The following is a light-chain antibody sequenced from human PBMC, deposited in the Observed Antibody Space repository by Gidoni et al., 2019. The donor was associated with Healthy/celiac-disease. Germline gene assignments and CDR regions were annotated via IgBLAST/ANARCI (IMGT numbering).Light chain of an antibody. CDR2: DAS. CDR3: QQRSNWLGT. J-gene: IGKJ4*01. CDR1: QGVSSY. V-gene: IGKV3D-11*01. Sequence: ELVLTQSPATLSLSPGERATLSCRASQGVSSYLAWYQQKPGQAPRLLIYDASNRATGIPARFSGSGPGTDFTLTISSLEPEDFAVYYCQQRSNWLGTFGGGTKVEIK.